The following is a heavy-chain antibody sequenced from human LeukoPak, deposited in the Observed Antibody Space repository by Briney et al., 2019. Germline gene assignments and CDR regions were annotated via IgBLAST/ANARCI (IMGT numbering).Heavy chain of an antibody. CDR3: ARGLPYSSSRYWFDP. J-gene: IGHJ5*02. Sequence: SETLSLTCAVYGGSFSGYYWSWIRQPPGKGLEWIGEINHSGSTNYNPSLKSRVTISVDTSKNQFSLKLSSVTAADTAVYYCARGLPYSSSRYWFDPWGQGTLVTVSS. V-gene: IGHV4-34*01. CDR1: GGSFSGYY. CDR2: INHSGST. D-gene: IGHD6-13*01.